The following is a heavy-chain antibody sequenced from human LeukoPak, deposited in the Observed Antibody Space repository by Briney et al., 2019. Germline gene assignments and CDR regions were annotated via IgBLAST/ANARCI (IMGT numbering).Heavy chain of an antibody. V-gene: IGHV3-7*01. CDR2: IKQDGSEK. J-gene: IGHJ6*03. CDR1: GFTFSSYW. CDR3: ARDERDWNYERYYYYYMDV. Sequence: GGSLRLSCAASGFTFSSYWMSWVRQAPGKGLEWVANIKQDGSEKYYVDSVKGRFTISRDNAKNSLYLQMNSLRAEDTAVYYCARDERDWNYERYYYYYMDVWGKGTTVTVSS. D-gene: IGHD1-7*01.